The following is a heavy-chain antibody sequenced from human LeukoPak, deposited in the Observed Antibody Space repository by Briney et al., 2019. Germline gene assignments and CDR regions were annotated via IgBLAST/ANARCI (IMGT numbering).Heavy chain of an antibody. J-gene: IGHJ4*02. CDR3: ARATYYYDSSGYAQGYYFDY. CDR2: IKQDGSET. D-gene: IGHD3-22*01. CDR1: GFTFSNYW. V-gene: IGHV3-7*01. Sequence: GGSLRLSCAASGFTFSNYWMSWVRQAPGKGLEWVANIKQDGSETYYVDSVKGRFTISRDNAKYSLYLQMNSLRAEDTAVYYCARATYYYDSSGYAQGYYFDYWGQGTLVTVSS.